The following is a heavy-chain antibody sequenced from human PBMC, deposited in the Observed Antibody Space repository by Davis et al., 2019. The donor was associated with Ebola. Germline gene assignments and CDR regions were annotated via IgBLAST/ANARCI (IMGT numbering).Heavy chain of an antibody. CDR2: INPYNGGT. CDR3: ARGVGGYCFDY. CDR1: GYTFTGYY. V-gene: IGHV1-2*06. D-gene: IGHD3-16*01. J-gene: IGHJ4*02. Sequence: ASVKVSCKSSGYTFTGYYMHWVRRAPGQGLEWMGRINPYNGGTNYAQKFQGRVTMTRDTSISTAYMELNRLRSDDTAVYYCARGVGGYCFDYWGQGTLVTVSS.